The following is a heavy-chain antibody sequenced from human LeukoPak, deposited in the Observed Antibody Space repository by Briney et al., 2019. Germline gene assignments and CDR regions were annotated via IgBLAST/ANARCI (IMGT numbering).Heavy chain of an antibody. Sequence: SETLSLTCTVSGYSISSGYYWGWIRQPPGKGLEWIGSIYHRGSTYYNPTLKSRITISVDTSKNQFSLRLSSVTAADTAVYYCAREGVVGATFWSRDAFDIWGQGTMVTVSS. V-gene: IGHV4-38-2*02. J-gene: IGHJ3*02. D-gene: IGHD1-26*01. CDR1: GYSISSGYY. CDR2: IYHRGST. CDR3: AREGVVGATFWSRDAFDI.